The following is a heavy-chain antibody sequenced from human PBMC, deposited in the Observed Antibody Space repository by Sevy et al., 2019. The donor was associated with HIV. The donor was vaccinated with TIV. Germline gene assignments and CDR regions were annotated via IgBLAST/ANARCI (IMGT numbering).Heavy chain of an antibody. CDR3: AKNLFYDSSGYSGLDY. CDR2: IGGSADYT. CDR1: GFTFSSYA. J-gene: IGHJ4*02. Sequence: GGSLRLSCVTSGFTFSSYAMSWVRQTPGKGLEWVSAIGGSADYTYYADSVKGRFTISRDNSMNTLYAQMNSLRAEDTAVYYCAKNLFYDSSGYSGLDYWGQGTLVTVSS. D-gene: IGHD3-22*01. V-gene: IGHV3-23*01.